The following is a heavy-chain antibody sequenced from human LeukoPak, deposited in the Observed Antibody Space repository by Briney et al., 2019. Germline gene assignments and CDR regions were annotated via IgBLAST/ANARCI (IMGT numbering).Heavy chain of an antibody. V-gene: IGHV3-20*04. CDR3: ARGDYDSSGYYYYYYMDV. CDR2: INWNGGST. Sequence: GGSLRLSCAASGFTFDDYGMSWFRQAPGKGLEWVSGINWNGGSTGYADSVKGRFTISRDNAKNSLYLQMNSLRAEDTALYYCARGDYDSSGYYYYYYMDVWGKGTTVTVSS. D-gene: IGHD3-22*01. J-gene: IGHJ6*03. CDR1: GFTFDDYG.